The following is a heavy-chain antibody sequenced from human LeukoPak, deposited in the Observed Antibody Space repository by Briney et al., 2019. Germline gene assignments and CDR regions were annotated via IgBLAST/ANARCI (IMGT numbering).Heavy chain of an antibody. CDR2: ISAYNGNT. J-gene: IGHJ4*02. V-gene: IGHV1-18*01. D-gene: IGHD3-10*01. CDR3: ARDPGARYYYGSGSLPFGY. Sequence: ASVKVSCKASGGTFSSYATSWVRQAPGQGLEWMGWISAYNGNTNYAQRLQGRVTMTTDTSTSTAYMELRSLRSDDTAVYYCARDPGARYYYGSGSLPFGYWGQGTLVTVSS. CDR1: GGTFSSYA.